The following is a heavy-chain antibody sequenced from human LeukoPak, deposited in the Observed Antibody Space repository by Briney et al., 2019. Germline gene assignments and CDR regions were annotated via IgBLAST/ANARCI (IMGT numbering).Heavy chain of an antibody. Sequence: ASLKLSCTASGYTFTSYGISWVRQAPGQGLEWMGWISANIGNTNYAQNLQGRVTMTTATSTPTAYMGLRSLRSDTTAVYSCVKLVAAAYFDSWGQGTLVTVSS. D-gene: IGHD6-13*01. CDR2: ISANIGNT. CDR1: GYTFTSYG. J-gene: IGHJ4*02. CDR3: VKLVAAAYFDS. V-gene: IGHV1-18*01.